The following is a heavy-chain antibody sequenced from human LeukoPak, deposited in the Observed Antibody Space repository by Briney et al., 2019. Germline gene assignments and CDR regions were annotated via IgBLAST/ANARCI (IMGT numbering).Heavy chain of an antibody. J-gene: IGHJ3*02. CDR2: IYHSGST. V-gene: IGHV4-38-2*02. CDR1: DYSISSGYY. D-gene: IGHD2-21*02. CDR3: ARRSYCGGDCWVPGAFDI. Sequence: SETLSLTCTVSDYSISSGYYWGWIRQPPGKGLEWIGNIYHSGSTYYNPSLKSRVTISVDTSKNQFSLKLSSVTAADTAVYYCARRSYCGGDCWVPGAFDIWGQGTMVTVSS.